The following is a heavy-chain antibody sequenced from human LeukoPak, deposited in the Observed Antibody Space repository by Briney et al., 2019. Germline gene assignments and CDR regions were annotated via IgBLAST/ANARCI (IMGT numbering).Heavy chain of an antibody. J-gene: IGHJ4*02. CDR3: ARHPGYSSSWHDY. V-gene: IGHV5-10-1*01. Sequence: GESLRISCKGSGYSFTNYWISWVRQMPGKGLEWMGRIDPSDSYTNYSPSFQGHVTISADKSISTAYLQWSSLKASDTAMYYCARHPGYSSSWHDYWGQGTPVTVSS. CDR2: IDPSDSYT. CDR1: GYSFTNYW. D-gene: IGHD6-13*01.